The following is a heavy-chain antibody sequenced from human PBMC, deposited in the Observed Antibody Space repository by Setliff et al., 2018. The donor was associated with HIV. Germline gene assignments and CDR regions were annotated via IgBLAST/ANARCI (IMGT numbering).Heavy chain of an antibody. CDR2: ISGSGGLT. CDR1: GFTFSNYA. V-gene: IGHV3-23*01. J-gene: IGHJ3*02. Sequence: GGSLRLSCAASGFTFSNYAMNWVRQAPGKGLEWVSTISGSGGLTFYADSVKGRFTISRDNSKNTLYLQMNSLRAEDTVVYYCAKGHYSSGDSKQNGFDMWGQGTMVTISS. D-gene: IGHD3-22*01. CDR3: AKGHYSSGDSKQNGFDM.